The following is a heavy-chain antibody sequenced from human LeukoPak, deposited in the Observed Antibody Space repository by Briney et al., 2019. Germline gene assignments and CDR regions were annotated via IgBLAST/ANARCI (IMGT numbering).Heavy chain of an antibody. V-gene: IGHV3-9*01. CDR1: GFTFDDYA. J-gene: IGHJ4*02. Sequence: PGGSLRLSCAASGFTFDDYAMHWVRQAPGKGLEWVSGISWNSGSIGYADSVKGRFTISRDNAKNSLYLQMNSLRAEDTALYYCAKGGYPDSGLGYWGQGTLVTVSS. CDR3: AKGGYPDSGLGY. CDR2: ISWNSGSI. D-gene: IGHD1-26*01.